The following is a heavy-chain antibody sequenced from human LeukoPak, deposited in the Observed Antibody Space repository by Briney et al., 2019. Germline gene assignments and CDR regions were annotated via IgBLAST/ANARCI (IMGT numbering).Heavy chain of an antibody. Sequence: GGSLRLSCAASGFTFSSYEMNWVRQAPGKGLXXXXXXXSSGSTIYYADSVKGRFTISRDNAKNSLYLQMNSLRAEDTAVYYCAREYNFDWSPDGMDVWGKGTTVTVSS. V-gene: IGHV3-48*03. CDR1: GFTFSSYE. J-gene: IGHJ6*04. D-gene: IGHD3-9*01. CDR3: AREYNFDWSPDGMDV. CDR2: XXSSGSTI.